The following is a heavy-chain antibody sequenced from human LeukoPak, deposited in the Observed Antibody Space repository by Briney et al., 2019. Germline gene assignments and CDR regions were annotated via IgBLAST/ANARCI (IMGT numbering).Heavy chain of an antibody. CDR1: GFDFHQYA. J-gene: IGHJ6*02. Sequence: GGSLRLSCEASGFDFHQYAMHWVRQPPGKGLEWVSGISWNSGSKDYADSVKGRFTISRDNDKKSLYLHMNSLRPEDTALYHCAKDRQDTSYGMDVWGQGTTVTVS. V-gene: IGHV3-9*01. CDR3: AKDRQDTSYGMDV. CDR2: ISWNSGSK.